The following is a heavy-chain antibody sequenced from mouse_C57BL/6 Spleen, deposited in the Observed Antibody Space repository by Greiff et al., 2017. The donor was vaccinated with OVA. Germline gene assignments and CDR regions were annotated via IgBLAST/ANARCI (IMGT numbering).Heavy chain of an antibody. D-gene: IGHD2-3*01. CDR3: AGDGYSSFAY. CDR1: GYSITSGYY. CDR2: ISYDGSN. V-gene: IGHV3-6*01. J-gene: IGHJ3*01. Sequence: EVQRVESGPGLVKPSQSLSLTCSVTGYSITSGYYWNWIRQFPGNKLEWMGYISYDGSNNYNPSLKNRISITRDTSKNQFFLKLNSVTTEDTATYYCAGDGYSSFAYWGQGTLVTVSA.